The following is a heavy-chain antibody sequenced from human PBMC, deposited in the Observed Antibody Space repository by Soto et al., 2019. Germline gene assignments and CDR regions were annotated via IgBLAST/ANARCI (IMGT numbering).Heavy chain of an antibody. CDR3: ATHLTRGHDY. Sequence: GGSLRLSCAASGFTFGSYSMTWVRQAPGKGLEWVSSIGSTGISIYYADSVKGRFTISRDNAKNSLYLQMDSLRVEDTAVYYCATHLTRGHDYWGQGTLVTVSS. CDR2: IGSTGISI. V-gene: IGHV3-21*01. CDR1: GFTFGSYS. J-gene: IGHJ4*02. D-gene: IGHD5-12*01.